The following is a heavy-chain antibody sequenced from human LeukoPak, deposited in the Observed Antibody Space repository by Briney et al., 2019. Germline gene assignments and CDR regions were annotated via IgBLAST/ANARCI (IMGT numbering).Heavy chain of an antibody. CDR1: GFTFSSYA. D-gene: IGHD3-22*01. CDR3: AKALDTSGYYPADAFDI. V-gene: IGHV3-30*02. J-gene: IGHJ3*02. Sequence: GGSLRLXCATSGFTFSSYAMHWVRQAPGKGLEWVAFIRYDGSNKYYADSVKGRFTISRDNSKNTLYLQMNSLRAEDTAVYYCAKALDTSGYYPADAFDIWGQGTMVTVSS. CDR2: IRYDGSNK.